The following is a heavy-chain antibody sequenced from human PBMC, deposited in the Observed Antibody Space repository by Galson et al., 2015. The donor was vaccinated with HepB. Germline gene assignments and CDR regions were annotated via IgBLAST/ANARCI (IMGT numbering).Heavy chain of an antibody. CDR1: GYTFTSHY. D-gene: IGHD6-13*01. CDR2: INPSGGST. CDR3: ARGSEIAAAGVLAPEADY. Sequence: SVKVSCKASGYTFTSHYMHWVRQAPGQGLEWMGIINPSGGSTSYAQKFQGRVTMTRDTSTSTVYMELSSLRSEDTAVYYCARGSEIAAAGVLAPEADYWGQGTLVTVSS. V-gene: IGHV1-46*01. J-gene: IGHJ4*02.